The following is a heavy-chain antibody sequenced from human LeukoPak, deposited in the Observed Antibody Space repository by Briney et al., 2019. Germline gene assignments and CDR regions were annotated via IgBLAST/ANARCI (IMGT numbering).Heavy chain of an antibody. D-gene: IGHD3-16*02. CDR2: ISGSGGST. Sequence: GGSLRLSCAASGFTFSSYAMSWVRQAPGKGLEWVSAISGSGGSTYYADSVKGRFTISRDNSKNTLYLQMNSLRAEDTAVYYCAKDPHTSVVTEVRIPPLDAFDIWGQGTMVTVSS. CDR1: GFTFSSYA. J-gene: IGHJ3*02. V-gene: IGHV3-23*01. CDR3: AKDPHTSVVTEVRIPPLDAFDI.